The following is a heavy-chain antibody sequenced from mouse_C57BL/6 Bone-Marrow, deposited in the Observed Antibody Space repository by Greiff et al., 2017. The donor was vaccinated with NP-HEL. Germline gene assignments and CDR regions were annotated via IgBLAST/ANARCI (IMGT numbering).Heavy chain of an antibody. CDR1: GYTFTSYW. V-gene: IGHV1-7*01. D-gene: IGHD4-1*01. CDR3: ARRSSNWDGTPWFAY. J-gene: IGHJ3*01. Sequence: QLQQSGAELAKPGASVKLSCKASGYTFTSYWMHWVKQRPGQGLEWIGYINPSSGYTKYNQKFKDKATLTADKSSSTAYMQLSSLTYEDSAVYYCARRSSNWDGTPWFAYWGQGTLVTVSA. CDR2: INPSSGYT.